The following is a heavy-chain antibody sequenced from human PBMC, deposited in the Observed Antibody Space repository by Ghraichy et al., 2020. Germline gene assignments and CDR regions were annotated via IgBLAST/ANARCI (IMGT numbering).Heavy chain of an antibody. Sequence: ASVKVSCKVSGYTLTELSMHWVRQAPGKGLEWMGGFDPEDGETIYAQEFKGRVTMTEETSTDTAYMELSSLRSEDTAVYYCATEYSSSWYGVLDRAESFQHWGQGTLVTVSS. J-gene: IGHJ1*01. V-gene: IGHV1-24*01. CDR3: ATEYSSSWYGVLDRAESFQH. CDR2: FDPEDGET. D-gene: IGHD6-13*01. CDR1: GYTLTELS.